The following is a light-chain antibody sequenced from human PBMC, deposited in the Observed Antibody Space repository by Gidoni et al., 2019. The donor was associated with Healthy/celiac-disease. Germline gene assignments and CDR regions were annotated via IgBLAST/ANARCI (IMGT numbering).Light chain of an antibody. CDR1: QSISSW. J-gene: IGKJ1*01. CDR3: QKYNSYWT. CDR2: KAS. V-gene: IGKV1-5*03. Sequence: IQMAHSPSTLSASVGDRITITCRASQSISSWLAWYQQKPGKAPKLLIYKASSVERGVPSRFSGSGSGTEFTRTISSLQPDDFATYYCQKYNSYWTFGQGTKVEIK.